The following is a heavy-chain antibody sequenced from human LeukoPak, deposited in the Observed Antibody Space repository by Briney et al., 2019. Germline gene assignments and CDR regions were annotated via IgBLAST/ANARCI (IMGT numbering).Heavy chain of an antibody. J-gene: IGHJ4*02. V-gene: IGHV7-4-1*02. CDR3: ARSYCSSTSFRFDY. CDR1: GYTFTSYA. Sequence: ASVKVSCKASGYTFTSYAMNWVRQAPGQGLEWMGRINTNTGNPTYAQGFTGRFVFSLDTSVSTAYLQISSLKAEDTAVYYCARSYCSSTSFRFDYWGQGTLVTVSS. CDR2: INTNTGNP. D-gene: IGHD2-2*01.